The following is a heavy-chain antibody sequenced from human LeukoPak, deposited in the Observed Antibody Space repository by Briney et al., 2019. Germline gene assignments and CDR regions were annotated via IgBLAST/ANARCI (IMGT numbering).Heavy chain of an antibody. Sequence: ASVKVSCKASGYTFTGYYMHWVRQAPGQGLEWMGWINPNSGGTNYAQKFQGRVTMTRDTSISTAYMELSRLRSDDTAVYYCARVIRFLADYYYYYYMDVWGKGTTVTVSS. D-gene: IGHD3-3*01. CDR3: ARVIRFLADYYYYYYMDV. CDR2: INPNSGGT. J-gene: IGHJ6*03. V-gene: IGHV1-2*02. CDR1: GYTFTGYY.